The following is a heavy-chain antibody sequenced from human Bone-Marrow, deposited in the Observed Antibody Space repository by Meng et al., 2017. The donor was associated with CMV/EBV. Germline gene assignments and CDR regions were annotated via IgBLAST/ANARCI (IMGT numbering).Heavy chain of an antibody. J-gene: IGHJ4*02. CDR2: ISSSGSTI. V-gene: IGHV3-48*04. CDR1: GFTFSSCA. CDR3: AKLPPFCSSTSCSGIFDY. D-gene: IGHD2-2*01. Sequence: GESLKISCAASGFTFSSCAMSWVRQAPGKGLEWVSYISSSGSTIYYADSVKGRFTISRDNAKNSLYLQMNSLRPEDTAVYYCAKLPPFCSSTSCSGIFDYWGQGTLVTVSS.